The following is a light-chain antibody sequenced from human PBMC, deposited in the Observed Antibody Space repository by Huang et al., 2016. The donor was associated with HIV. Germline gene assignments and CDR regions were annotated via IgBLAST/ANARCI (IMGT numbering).Light chain of an antibody. CDR1: QSVSSY. CDR3: QQRYDWPLT. CDR2: DAT. Sequence: IVLTQSPATVSLSPGERATLSCKASQSVSSYLAWYQQKPGQAPRLLIYDATSRAPGIPARFRGSGSGTDFTLTISNLGPEDFAVYFCQQRYDWPLTFGGGTKVEIK. J-gene: IGKJ4*01. V-gene: IGKV3-11*01.